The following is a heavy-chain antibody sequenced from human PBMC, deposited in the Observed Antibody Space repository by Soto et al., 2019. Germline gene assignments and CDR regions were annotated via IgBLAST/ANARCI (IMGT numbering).Heavy chain of an antibody. J-gene: IGHJ4*02. CDR2: IYDSGST. D-gene: IGHD2-8*01. CDR1: GGSISSGDYY. CDR3: ASVKIGCSVDY. Sequence: SETLSLTGTVSGGSISSGDYYWSLIRQPPGKGLEWIGYIYDSGSTYYNPSLKSRVTISVDTSKNQFSLKLSSVTAADTAVYYCASVKIGCSVDYCGQGPLVPVSA. V-gene: IGHV4-30-4*01.